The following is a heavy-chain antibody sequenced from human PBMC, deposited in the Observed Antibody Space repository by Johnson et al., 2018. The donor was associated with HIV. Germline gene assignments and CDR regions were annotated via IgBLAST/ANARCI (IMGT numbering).Heavy chain of an antibody. CDR1: GFTFRSYA. D-gene: IGHD6-13*01. V-gene: IGHV3-30-3*01. CDR2: ISYDGSKK. CDR3: ARGRSSSTTGSFDI. Sequence: QMLLVESAGGVMQPGKSLRLSCEASGFTFRSYAMHWVRQAPGKGLEWVAVISYDGSKKYYADSVKGRFTISRDNSKNTLYLQMNSLRTEDTAVYYCARGRSSSTTGSFDIWGQGTMVTVSS. J-gene: IGHJ3*02.